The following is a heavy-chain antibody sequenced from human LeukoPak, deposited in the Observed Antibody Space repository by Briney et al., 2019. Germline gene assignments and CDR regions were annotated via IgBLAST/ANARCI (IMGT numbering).Heavy chain of an antibody. J-gene: IGHJ4*02. V-gene: IGHV6-1*01. Sequence: SQTLSLTCAISGDSVSSNSVTWNWIRQSPSRGLEWLGRTYYRSTWYNDYAVSVRGRITVNPDTSKNQFSLHLNSVTPEDTAVYYCARSPSGSHVDYWGQGTLVTVSS. D-gene: IGHD1-26*01. CDR3: ARSPSGSHVDY. CDR2: TYYRSTWYN. CDR1: GDSVSSNSVT.